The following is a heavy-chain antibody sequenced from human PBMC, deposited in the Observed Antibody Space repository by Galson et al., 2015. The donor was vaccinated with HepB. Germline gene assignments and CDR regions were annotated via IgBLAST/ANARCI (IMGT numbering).Heavy chain of an antibody. CDR1: GLIFSHYG. V-gene: IGHV3-30*18. D-gene: IGHD6-6*01. Sequence: SLRLSCAASGLIFSHYGMHWVRQAPGKGLEWVAVISYDGSNKYYADSVKGRFTISRDNSRNTLYLQINSLSVEDTAVYYCAKDLGGSSFHEQIDYWGQGTLVTVSS. J-gene: IGHJ4*02. CDR2: ISYDGSNK. CDR3: AKDLGGSSFHEQIDY.